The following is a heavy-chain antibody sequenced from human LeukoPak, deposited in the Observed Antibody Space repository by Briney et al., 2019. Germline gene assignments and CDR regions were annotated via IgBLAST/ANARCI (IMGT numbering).Heavy chain of an antibody. V-gene: IGHV4-61*02. D-gene: IGHD3-16*01. CDR2: IYTSGST. J-gene: IGHJ4*02. CDR3: AQELSHGGEY. CDR1: GGSISSGSYY. Sequence: SETLSLTCTVSGGSISSGSYYWSWIRQPAGKGLEWIGRIYTSGSTNYNPSLKSRVTISVDTSKNQFSLKLSSVTAADTAVYYCAQELSHGGEYWGQGTLVTVSA.